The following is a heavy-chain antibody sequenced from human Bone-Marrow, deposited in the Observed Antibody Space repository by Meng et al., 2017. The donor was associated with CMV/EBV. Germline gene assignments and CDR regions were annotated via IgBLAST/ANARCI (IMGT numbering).Heavy chain of an antibody. CDR2: IIPIFGTA. V-gene: IGHV1-69*05. Sequence: SVKVSCKASGGTFSSYAISWVRQAPGQGLEWMGGIIPIFGTANYAQKFQGRVTITTDESTSTAYMELSSLRSEDTAVYYCARTGYSSSWGAFDIWGPGTMVTVSS. CDR1: GGTFSSYA. J-gene: IGHJ3*02. CDR3: ARTGYSSSWGAFDI. D-gene: IGHD6-13*01.